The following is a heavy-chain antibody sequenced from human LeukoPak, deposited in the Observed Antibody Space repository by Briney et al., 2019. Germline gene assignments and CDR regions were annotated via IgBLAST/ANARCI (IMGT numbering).Heavy chain of an antibody. CDR2: IQQDGTEK. V-gene: IGHV3-7*01. Sequence: PGGSLRLSCAASGFTFDDYGMSWVRQAPGKGLEWVANIQQDGTEKYYVDSVKGRFTISRDNAKNSLYLQMNSLRVEDTAVYYCAKVAKYYYGSETYYFFEHWGQGTPVTASS. CDR1: GFTFDDYG. CDR3: AKVAKYYYGSETYYFFEH. J-gene: IGHJ4*02. D-gene: IGHD3-10*01.